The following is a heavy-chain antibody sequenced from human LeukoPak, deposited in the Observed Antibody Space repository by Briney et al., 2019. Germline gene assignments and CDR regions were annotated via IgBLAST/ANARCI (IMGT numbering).Heavy chain of an antibody. CDR2: ISSSSSYI. CDR1: GFTFSSYS. D-gene: IGHD1-26*01. J-gene: IGHJ6*03. CDR3: ARAYSGSYGLGYYYMDV. Sequence: KSGGSLRLSCAASGFTFSSYSMNWVRQAPGKGLEWVSSISSSSSYIYYADSVKGRFTISRDNAKNSLYLQMNSLRAEDTAVYYCARAYSGSYGLGYYYMDVWGKGTTVTISS. V-gene: IGHV3-21*01.